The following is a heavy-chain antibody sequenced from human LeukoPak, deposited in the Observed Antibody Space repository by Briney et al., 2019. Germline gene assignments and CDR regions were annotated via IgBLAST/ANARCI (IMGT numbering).Heavy chain of an antibody. CDR1: GYSFTTYW. V-gene: IGHV5-51*01. Sequence: PGESLKISCKGSGYSFTTYWIGWVRQMPGKGLEWMGIIYPGDSDTTYSPSFQGQVTISADKSITTAYLQWSSLTASDTAMYYCARRSVTASPYFDYWGQGTLVTVSS. J-gene: IGHJ4*02. D-gene: IGHD3-10*01. CDR2: IYPGDSDT. CDR3: ARRSVTASPYFDY.